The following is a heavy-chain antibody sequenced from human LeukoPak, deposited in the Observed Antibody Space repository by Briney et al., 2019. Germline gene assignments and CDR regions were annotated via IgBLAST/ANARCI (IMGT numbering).Heavy chain of an antibody. CDR1: GDSVSSNSAT. V-gene: IGHV6-1*01. J-gene: IGHJ6*03. D-gene: IGHD6-6*01. CDR3: ARRTPSSMRSFPSYYMDV. CDR2: TYYRSKWSN. Sequence: SQTLSLTCAISGDSVSSNSATWNWIRQSPSRGLEWLGRTYYRSKWSNDYAVSVKSRITINPDTSKNQFSLQLNSVTPEDTAVYYCARRTPSSMRSFPSYYMDVWGIGTTVTVSS.